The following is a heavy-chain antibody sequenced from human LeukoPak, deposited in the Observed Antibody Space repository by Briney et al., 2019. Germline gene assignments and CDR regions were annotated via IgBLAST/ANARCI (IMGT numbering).Heavy chain of an antibody. Sequence: PGGSLRLSCAASGFTFSSYWMHWVRQVPGKGLVWVARINPGGGSITYADSVKGRFTISRDNAKNTLYLQMDSLRAGDTGVYYCARSNQADDYWGQGTLVTVSS. CDR3: ARSNQADDY. J-gene: IGHJ4*02. V-gene: IGHV3-74*01. CDR1: GFTFSSYW. D-gene: IGHD1-14*01. CDR2: INPGGGSI.